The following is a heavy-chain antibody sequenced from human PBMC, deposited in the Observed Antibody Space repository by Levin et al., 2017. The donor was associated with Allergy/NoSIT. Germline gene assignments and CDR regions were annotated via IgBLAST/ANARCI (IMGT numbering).Heavy chain of an antibody. CDR1: GFTFSSYG. D-gene: IGHD3-10*01. Sequence: PGGSLRLSCAASGFTFSSYGMHWARQAPGKGLEWVAVIWYDGSNKYYADSVKGRFTISRDNSKNTLYLQMNSLRAEDTAVYYCARDAQNYYGSGSYYNEGNWFDPWGQGTLVTVSS. CDR3: ARDAQNYYGSGSYYNEGNWFDP. V-gene: IGHV3-33*01. CDR2: IWYDGSNK. J-gene: IGHJ5*02.